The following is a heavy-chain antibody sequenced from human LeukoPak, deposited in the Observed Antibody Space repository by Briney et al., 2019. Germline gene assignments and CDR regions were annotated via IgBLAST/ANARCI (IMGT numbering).Heavy chain of an antibody. Sequence: GESLKISCEGSGYIFSSYWVGWVRQMPGKGLEWMAIINPVDFDTRYNPSFRGQVTISADNSISTAYLQWSSLKASDTAIYYCAIEYSGTFKWGHWGQGTLVTVSS. V-gene: IGHV5-51*01. J-gene: IGHJ4*02. D-gene: IGHD1-26*01. CDR1: GYIFSSYW. CDR2: INPVDFDT. CDR3: AIEYSGTFKWGH.